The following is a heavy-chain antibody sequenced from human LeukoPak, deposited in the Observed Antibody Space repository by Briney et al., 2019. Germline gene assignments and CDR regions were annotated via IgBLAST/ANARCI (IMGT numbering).Heavy chain of an antibody. Sequence: ASVKVSCKASGYTFTSYGISWVRQAPGQGLEWMGWISAYNGNTNYAQKLQGRVTMTTDTSTSTAYMELRSLRSDDTAVYYCARQGILPAAIKFYYYMDVWGKGTTVTISS. CDR3: ARQGILPAAIKFYYYMDV. J-gene: IGHJ6*03. D-gene: IGHD2-2*01. CDR1: GYTFTSYG. V-gene: IGHV1-18*01. CDR2: ISAYNGNT.